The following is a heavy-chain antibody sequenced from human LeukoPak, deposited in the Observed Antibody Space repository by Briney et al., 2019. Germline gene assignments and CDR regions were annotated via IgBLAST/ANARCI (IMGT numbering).Heavy chain of an antibody. CDR1: GYTFTSYY. CDR2: INPSGGST. CDR3: ARDGGDFWSGYYYYYYYMDV. Sequence: GASVKVSCKASGYTFTSYYMHWVRQAPGQGLEWMGIINPSGGSTSYAQKFQGRVTMTRDMSTSTVYMELSSLRAEDTAVYYCARDGGDFWSGYYYYYYYMDVWGKGTTVTVSS. D-gene: IGHD3-3*01. V-gene: IGHV1-46*01. J-gene: IGHJ6*03.